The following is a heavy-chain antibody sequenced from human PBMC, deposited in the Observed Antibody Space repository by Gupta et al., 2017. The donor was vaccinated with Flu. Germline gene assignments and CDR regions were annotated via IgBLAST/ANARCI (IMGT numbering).Heavy chain of an antibody. CDR3: ARGDRNSGWDY. V-gene: IGHV3-23*01. CDR2: MRSSGGTT. Sequence: EVQLLESGGGLVRPGGSLRLACAASVFTFSNYVMRRVPQAPGKGLKWDSAMRSSGGTTHCADPVKGRFTISRDNSKNTLDRQMDSLRAEDTAVYYCARGDRNSGWDYWGQGTLVAVSS. CDR1: VFTFSNYV. D-gene: IGHD6-19*01. J-gene: IGHJ4*02.